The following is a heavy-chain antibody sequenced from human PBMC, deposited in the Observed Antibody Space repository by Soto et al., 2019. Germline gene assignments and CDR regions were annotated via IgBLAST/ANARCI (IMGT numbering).Heavy chain of an antibody. V-gene: IGHV4-59*01. D-gene: IGHD6-6*01. CDR3: ARFTIAPHLFLYPFDS. J-gene: IGHJ4*01. CDR2: IYYSGST. CDR1: GGSISSYY. Sequence: PSETLSLTCTVSGGSISSYYWSWIRQPPGKGLEWIGYIYYSGSTNYNPSLKSRVTISVDTSKNQFSLKLSSVTAADTAVYYCARFTIAPHLFLYPFDSCGQGTLVTVSS.